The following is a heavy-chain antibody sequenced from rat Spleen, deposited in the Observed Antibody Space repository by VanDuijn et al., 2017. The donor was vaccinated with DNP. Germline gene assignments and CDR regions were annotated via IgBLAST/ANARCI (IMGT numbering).Heavy chain of an antibody. J-gene: IGHJ2*01. V-gene: IGHV5-58*01. CDR2: INTDGGDT. CDR1: GFTFSSYW. D-gene: IGHD1-12*02. Sequence: EVQLVETGGGLVQPGRSLKLSCVASGFTFSSYWMYWIRQAPGKGLEWVASINTDGGDTYYPDSVKGRFTISRDNAENTLYLRMNSLRSEDTATYYCARDMDYYDGSYYRYYFDYWGQGVMVTVSS. CDR3: ARDMDYYDGSYYRYYFDY.